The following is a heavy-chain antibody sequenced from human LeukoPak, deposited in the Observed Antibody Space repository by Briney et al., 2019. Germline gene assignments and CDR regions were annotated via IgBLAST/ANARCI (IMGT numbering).Heavy chain of an antibody. V-gene: IGHV3-7*01. Sequence: GGSLRLSGAASGFTFSSYWMSWVRQAPGKGLEWVANIKQDGSEKYYVDSVKGRFTISRDNAKNSLYLQMNSLRAEDTAVYYSATLAVAGTLEAFDIWGQGTMVTVSS. CDR1: GFTFSSYW. CDR3: ATLAVAGTLEAFDI. J-gene: IGHJ3*02. D-gene: IGHD6-19*01. CDR2: IKQDGSEK.